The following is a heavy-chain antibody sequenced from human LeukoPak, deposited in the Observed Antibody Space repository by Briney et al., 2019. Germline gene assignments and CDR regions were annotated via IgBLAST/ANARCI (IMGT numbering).Heavy chain of an antibody. J-gene: IGHJ4*02. CDR2: IKQDGSEK. CDR3: ARDRRIAAAGTAGPFDY. Sequence: GGSLRLSCVVSGFTFSSYWMSWVRQAPGKGLEWVANIKQDGSEKYYVDSVKGRFTISRDNAKNSLYLQMNSLRAEDTAVYYCARDRRIAAAGTAGPFDYWGQGTLVTVSS. CDR1: GFTFSSYW. V-gene: IGHV3-7*01. D-gene: IGHD6-13*01.